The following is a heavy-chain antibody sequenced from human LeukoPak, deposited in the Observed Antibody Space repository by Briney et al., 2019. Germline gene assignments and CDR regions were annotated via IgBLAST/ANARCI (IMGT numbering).Heavy chain of an antibody. V-gene: IGHV3-30*03. CDR2: ISHAGSNE. Sequence: PGGSLRLSCAASGFRSSSYGMHWIRQAPGKGLEWVALISHAGSNEYYAASVKGRFTISRDNSNNTFYLQMNSLRPEDTAVYYCARGGAPAVYFDYWGQGALVIVSS. CDR3: ARGGAPAVYFDY. CDR1: GFRSSSYG. J-gene: IGHJ4*02. D-gene: IGHD1-26*01.